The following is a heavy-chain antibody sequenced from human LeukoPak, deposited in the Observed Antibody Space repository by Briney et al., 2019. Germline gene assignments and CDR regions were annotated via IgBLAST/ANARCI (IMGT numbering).Heavy chain of an antibody. J-gene: IGHJ5*02. V-gene: IGHV1-18*01. CDR2: ISAYNGNT. Sequence: ASVKVSCKASGYTFTSYGISWVRQAPGQGLEWMGWISAYNGNTNYAQKLQGRVTMTTDTSTSTAYMELRSLRSDDTAMYYCARNPSGSTRWGWFEPWGQGTLVTVSS. CDR3: ARNPSGSTRWGWFEP. D-gene: IGHD1-26*01. CDR1: GYTFTSYG.